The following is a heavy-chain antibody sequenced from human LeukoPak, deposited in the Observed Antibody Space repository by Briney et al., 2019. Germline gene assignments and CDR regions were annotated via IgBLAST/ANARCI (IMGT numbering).Heavy chain of an antibody. CDR1: GFTVSSNS. CDR2: INQDGGEI. CDR3: VRAHHPGGWFDP. V-gene: IGHV3-7*04. D-gene: IGHD3-10*01. Sequence: GSLRLSCTVSGFTVSSNSMSWVRQAPGKGLEWVASINQDGGEIHYVDSVKGRFTISRDNAKNSLYLQMNSLTAEDTAVHYCVRAHHPGGWFDPWGQGTLVTVSS. J-gene: IGHJ5*02.